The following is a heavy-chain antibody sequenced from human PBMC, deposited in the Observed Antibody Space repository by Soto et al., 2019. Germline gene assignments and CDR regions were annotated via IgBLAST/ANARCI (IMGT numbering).Heavy chain of an antibody. CDR1: GGPFSGYY. D-gene: IGHD3-10*01. V-gene: IGHV4-34*01. Sequence: SETLSLTCAVYGGPFSGYYWSWIRQPPGKGLEWIGEINHSGSTNYNPSLKSRVTISVDTSKNQFSLQLNSVTPEDTAVYYCATGMLIRGHHYMDVWGQGTSVTVSS. J-gene: IGHJ6*03. CDR2: INHSGST. CDR3: ATGMLIRGHHYMDV.